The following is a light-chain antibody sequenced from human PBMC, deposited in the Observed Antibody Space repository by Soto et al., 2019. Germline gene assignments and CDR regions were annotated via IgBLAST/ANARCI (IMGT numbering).Light chain of an antibody. CDR2: EVS. CDR3: CSYAGSSTFGV. Sequence: QSALTQPASVSGSPGQSITISCTGTSSDVGSYNLVSWYQQHPGKAPKLMIYEVSKRPSGVSNRFSGSKSGNTASLTISGLQAEDEADHYCCSYAGSSTFGVFGGGTKLTVL. V-gene: IGLV2-23*02. CDR1: SSDVGSYNL. J-gene: IGLJ2*01.